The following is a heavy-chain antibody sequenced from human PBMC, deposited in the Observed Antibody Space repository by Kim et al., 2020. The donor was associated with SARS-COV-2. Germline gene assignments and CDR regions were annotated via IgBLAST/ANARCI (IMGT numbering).Heavy chain of an antibody. CDR2: IIPNSGAT. CDR3: ARFRWGSSDFDL. Sequence: ASVKVSCKASGYTFTSYDINWVRQSAGQGLEFMGWIIPNSGATGYEGKFKGRVTMTRDTSISTAYMELSSLTSEDTAVYYCARFRWGSSDFDLWGRGTLVTVSS. CDR1: GYTFTSYD. D-gene: IGHD7-27*01. V-gene: IGHV1-8*01. J-gene: IGHJ2*01.